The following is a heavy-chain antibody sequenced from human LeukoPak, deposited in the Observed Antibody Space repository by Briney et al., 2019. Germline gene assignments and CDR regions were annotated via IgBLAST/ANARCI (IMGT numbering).Heavy chain of an antibody. J-gene: IGHJ3*01. CDR3: ARDRGARLERFYAFDF. CDR2: INPNNGFT. V-gene: IGHV1-2*02. D-gene: IGHD1-1*01. Sequence: ASVKVSCKAAGYAFTGSYIHWVRQAPGQGLEWMGWINPNNGFTAYAQNFQGRVTMTRDTSISTAYMDLSRLTSDDTSVYFCARDRGARLERFYAFDFWGQGTTVTVSS. CDR1: GYAFTGSY.